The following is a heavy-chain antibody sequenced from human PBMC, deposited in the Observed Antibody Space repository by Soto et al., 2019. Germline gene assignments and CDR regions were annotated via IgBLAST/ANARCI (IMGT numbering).Heavy chain of an antibody. CDR2: INPNSGGT. CDR3: ARDQYDFWSGSLNNYYGMDV. Sequence: ASVKVSCKASGYTFTGYYMHWVRQAPGQGLEWMGWINPNSGGTNYAQKFQGWVTMTRDTSISTAYMELSRLRSDDTAVYYCARDQYDFWSGSLNNYYGMDVWGQGTTVTVSS. V-gene: IGHV1-2*04. J-gene: IGHJ6*02. CDR1: GYTFTGYY. D-gene: IGHD3-3*01.